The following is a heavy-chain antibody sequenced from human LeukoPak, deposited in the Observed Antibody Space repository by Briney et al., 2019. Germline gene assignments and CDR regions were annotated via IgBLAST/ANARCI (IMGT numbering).Heavy chain of an antibody. CDR3: ASGGKAAVRFDL. V-gene: IGHV4-30-4*01. CDR1: GGSISSGDYY. D-gene: IGHD2-15*01. J-gene: IGHJ2*01. Sequence: SETLSLTCTVSGGSISSGDYYGSWSRRPPGKGLEWIGYMYYSGSTYYNPSLKSRVTISVDTSKNQFSLKLSSVTAADTAVYYCASGGKAAVRFDLWGRGTLVTVSS. CDR2: MYYSGST.